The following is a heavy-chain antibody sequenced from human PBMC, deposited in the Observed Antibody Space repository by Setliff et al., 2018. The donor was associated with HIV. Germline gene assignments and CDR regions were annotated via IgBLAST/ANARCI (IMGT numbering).Heavy chain of an antibody. CDR3: TRPAFGGAPRTPLDS. CDR1: GDSMSSSSYY. CDR2: IYYTGST. J-gene: IGHJ4*02. V-gene: IGHV4-61*05. Sequence: SETLSLTCTVSGDSMSSSSYYWGWLRQPPGKGLDWIGYIYYTGSTHYSPSLKSRVTMSVDTSKNHFSLILTPVTAADTAVYYCTRPAFGGAPRTPLDSWGQGTLVTVSS. D-gene: IGHD3-16*01.